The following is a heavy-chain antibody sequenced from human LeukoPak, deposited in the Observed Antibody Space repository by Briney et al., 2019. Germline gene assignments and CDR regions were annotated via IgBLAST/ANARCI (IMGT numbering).Heavy chain of an antibody. Sequence: GGSLRLSCAASGFTFSNYWMGWVRQAPGKRLEWVANMNIDGSEKYYADSVKGRFSISRDNARNSVYLQMASLRVEDTAVYYCARDPVXWELLLDYWGQGTLVTVSS. D-gene: IGHD1-26*01. CDR3: ARDPVXWELLLDY. V-gene: IGHV3-7*01. CDR1: GFTFSNYW. J-gene: IGHJ4*02. CDR2: MNIDGSEK.